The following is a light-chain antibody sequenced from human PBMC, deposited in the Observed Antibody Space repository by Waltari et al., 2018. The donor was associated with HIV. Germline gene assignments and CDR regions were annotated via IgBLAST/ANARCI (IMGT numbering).Light chain of an antibody. CDR1: VLPKQY. V-gene: IGLV3-25*03. CDR3: QSADSSGTYAV. J-gene: IGLJ7*01. CDR2: KDS. Sequence: SYELTQPPSVSVSPGQTARNTCPGDVLPKQYAYWYQQKPGQAPVVVISKDSGRTSGIPERFSGSSSGTTVTLTISGVQAEDEADYYCQSADSSGTYAVFGGGTQLTVL.